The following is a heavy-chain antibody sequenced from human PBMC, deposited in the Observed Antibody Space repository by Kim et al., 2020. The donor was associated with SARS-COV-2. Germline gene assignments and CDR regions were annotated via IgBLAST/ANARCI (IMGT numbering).Heavy chain of an antibody. V-gene: IGHV3-43*01. J-gene: IGHJ4*02. Sequence: AAPVKGRFTISRDNSKSSLYLQMNSLRTEDTALYYCAKASVLLWFGDFDYWGQGTLVTVSS. CDR3: AKASVLLWFGDFDY. D-gene: IGHD3-10*01.